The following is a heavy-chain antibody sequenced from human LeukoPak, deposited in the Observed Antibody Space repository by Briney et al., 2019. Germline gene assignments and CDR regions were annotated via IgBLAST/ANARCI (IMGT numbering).Heavy chain of an antibody. V-gene: IGHV1-3*01. CDR2: INAGNGNT. D-gene: IGHD6-13*01. Sequence: GASVKVSCKASGYTFTSYAMHWVRQAPGQRLEWMGWINAGNGNTKYSQKFQGRVTITRNTSISTAYMELSSLRSEDTAVYYCARELVISSSLFDPWGQGTLVTVSS. CDR1: GYTFTSYA. J-gene: IGHJ5*02. CDR3: ARELVISSSLFDP.